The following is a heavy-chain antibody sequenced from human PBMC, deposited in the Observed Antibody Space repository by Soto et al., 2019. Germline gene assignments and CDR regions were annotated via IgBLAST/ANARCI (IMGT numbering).Heavy chain of an antibody. CDR1: VYAISSGYY. Sequence: SETLSLSCDVSVYAISSGYYWSFIRQPPGKGLEWIGEINHSGGTNYNPSLKSRVSISVDASKNQFSLQLTSVTAADTAVYYCARLWSSNEGSSWGQGTLVTVSS. CDR3: ARLWSSNEGSS. J-gene: IGHJ4*02. D-gene: IGHD3-10*01. CDR2: INHSGGT. V-gene: IGHV4-34*01.